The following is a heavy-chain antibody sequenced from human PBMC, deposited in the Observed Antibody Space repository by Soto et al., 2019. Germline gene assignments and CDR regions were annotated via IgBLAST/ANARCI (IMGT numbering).Heavy chain of an antibody. CDR3: TTGIDYGLLTVNQNLAY. V-gene: IGHV3-15*01. CDR1: GFNLSHPW. Sequence: GSLRLSCVASGFNLSHPWMTWVRQAAGKGLEWVGRIKSKTDGGTADYAAPVKGRATISRDDSKNTVYLQMNSLKTEDTAVYYCTTGIDYGLLTVNQNLAYGGQGALVTVSS. D-gene: IGHD3-9*01. J-gene: IGHJ4*02. CDR2: IKSKTDGGTA.